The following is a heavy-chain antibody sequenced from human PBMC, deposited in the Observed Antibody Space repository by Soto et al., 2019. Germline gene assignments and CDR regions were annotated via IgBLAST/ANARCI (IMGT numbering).Heavy chain of an antibody. CDR2: INHSGNT. D-gene: IGHD3-10*01. CDR1: GGSFSGYY. V-gene: IGHV4-34*01. J-gene: IGHJ6*02. Sequence: PSETLSLTCAVYGGSFSGYYWSWIRQRPGKGLEWIGEINHSGNTNYNPSLKSRVTISVDTSKNQFSLKLSSVTAADTAVYYCARGLWERVRGVIGMDVWGQGTTVTVSS. CDR3: ARGLWERVRGVIGMDV.